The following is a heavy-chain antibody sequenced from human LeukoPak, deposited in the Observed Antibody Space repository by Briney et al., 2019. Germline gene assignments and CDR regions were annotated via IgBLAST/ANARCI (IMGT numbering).Heavy chain of an antibody. D-gene: IGHD1-1*01. CDR3: ARDINWNNYYGMDV. CDR2: ISSSSTTI. CDR1: EFTFSDYY. J-gene: IGHJ6*02. Sequence: KPGGSLRLSCAASEFTFSDYYMSWIRQAPGKGLEWVSYISSSSTTIYYADSVKGRFTISRDNAKNSLYLQMNSLRAEDTAVYYCARDINWNNYYGMDVWGQGTTVTVSS. V-gene: IGHV3-11*04.